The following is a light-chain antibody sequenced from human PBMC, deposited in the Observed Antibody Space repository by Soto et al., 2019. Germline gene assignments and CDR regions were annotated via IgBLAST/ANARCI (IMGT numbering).Light chain of an antibody. J-gene: IGKJ1*01. CDR3: QQYNNWPPWT. CDR2: GAS. V-gene: IGKV3-15*01. Sequence: EIVMTQSPATLSVSPGERATLSCRASQSVSSNLGWYQQKPGQAPRLLIYGASTRATSIPARFSGSRSGTEFTLTISSLQSEDFSVYYCQQYNNWPPWTFGQGTKVEIK. CDR1: QSVSSN.